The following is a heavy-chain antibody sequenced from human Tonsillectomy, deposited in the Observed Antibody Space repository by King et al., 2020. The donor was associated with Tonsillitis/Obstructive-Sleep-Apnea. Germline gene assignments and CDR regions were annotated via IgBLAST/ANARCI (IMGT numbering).Heavy chain of an antibody. D-gene: IGHD1-26*01. V-gene: IGHV4-59*08. CDR2: IYYSGST. CDR3: ARLGGSYANDAFDI. CDR1: GGSISSYY. Sequence: QLQESGPGLVKPSETLSLTCTVSGGSISSYYWSWIRQPPGKGLEWIGYIYYSGSTNYNPSLKSRVTISVDTSKNQFSLKLSSVAAADTAVYYCARLGGSYANDAFDIWGQGKMVTVSS. J-gene: IGHJ3*02.